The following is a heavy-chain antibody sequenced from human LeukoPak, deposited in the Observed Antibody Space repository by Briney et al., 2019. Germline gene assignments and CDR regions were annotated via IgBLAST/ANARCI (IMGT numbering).Heavy chain of an antibody. J-gene: IGHJ4*02. CDR1: GFTFSDYY. CDR2: ISSSGSTI. D-gene: IGHD3-22*01. Sequence: GGSLRLSCAASGFTFSDYYMSWIRQAPGKRLEWVSYISSSGSTIYYADSVKGRFTISRDNAKNSLYLQMNSLRAEDTAVYYCARAAYYDSSGYYYYGYWGQGTLVTVSS. V-gene: IGHV3-11*04. CDR3: ARAAYYDSSGYYYYGY.